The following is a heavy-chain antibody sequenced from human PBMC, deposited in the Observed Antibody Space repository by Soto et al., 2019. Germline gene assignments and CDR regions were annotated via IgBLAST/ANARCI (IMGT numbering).Heavy chain of an antibody. V-gene: IGHV1-8*01. D-gene: IGHD2-15*01. J-gene: IGHJ3*02. Sequence: ASVKVSCKASGYTFTSYDINWVRQATGQGLEWMGWMSPSSGNTGYAQKFQGRVTMTRNTSISTAYMELSSLRSEDTAVYYCARPVGHDAFDIWGQGTMVTVSS. CDR2: MSPSSGNT. CDR1: GYTFTSYD. CDR3: ARPVGHDAFDI.